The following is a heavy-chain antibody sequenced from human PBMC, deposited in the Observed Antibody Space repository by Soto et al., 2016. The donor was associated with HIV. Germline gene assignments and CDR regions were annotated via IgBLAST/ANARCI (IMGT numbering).Heavy chain of an antibody. J-gene: IGHJ4*02. V-gene: IGHV3-66*01. Sequence: EVQLVESGGDLVQPGGSLKLSCVVSGFTVNSHYMSWIRQAPGKGLEWVSVIYSGGSTYYSESVKGRFSISRDTSKNTLYLQVSSLRVDDTAVYYCASGQSLPGXKIDNWGQGTLVTVSS. CDR1: GFTVNSHY. D-gene: IGHD2-21*02. CDR3: ASGQSLPGXKIDN. CDR2: IYSGGST.